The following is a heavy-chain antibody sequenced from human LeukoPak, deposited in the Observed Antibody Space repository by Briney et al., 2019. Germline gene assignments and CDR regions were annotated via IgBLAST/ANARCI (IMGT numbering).Heavy chain of an antibody. CDR2: IYYSGST. CDR3: ARDPSDYYGSGSYSRRAFDI. V-gene: IGHV4-59*01. CDR1: GGTSSSYY. Sequence: SENLSLNCTVSGGTSSSYYWSWLRQPPGNGLVWFGYIYYSGSTNYNHSLKSRVTISVDTSKSQFSLKLSSVTAADTAMYYCARDPSDYYGSGSYSRRAFDIWGQGTMVTVSS. J-gene: IGHJ3*02. D-gene: IGHD3-10*01.